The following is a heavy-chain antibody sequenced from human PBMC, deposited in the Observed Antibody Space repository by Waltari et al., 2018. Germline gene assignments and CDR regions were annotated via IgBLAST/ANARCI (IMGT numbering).Heavy chain of an antibody. CDR2: IYSGGDS. D-gene: IGHD1-26*01. CDR3: ARGGYSNIVGATWGFDD. Sequence: EVQLVESGGGSIQRGGSLRLSCAASGFMVSGNYMTWVRQAPGRGLGWVSVIYSGGDSYYADSVKGRFTVSRDNARNTLYLQMNNLRAEDTALYYCARGGYSNIVGATWGFDDWGQGTLVTVSS. J-gene: IGHJ4*02. V-gene: IGHV3-53*01. CDR1: GFMVSGNY.